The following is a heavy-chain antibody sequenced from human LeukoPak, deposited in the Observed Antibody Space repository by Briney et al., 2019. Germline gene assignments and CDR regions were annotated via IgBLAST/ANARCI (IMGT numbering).Heavy chain of an antibody. CDR2: INPSGGST. Sequence: WASVKVSCKASGYTFTSYYMHWVRQAPGQGLEWMGIINPSGGSTNYAQKFQGRVTMTRDTSTSTVYMELSRLRSDDTAVYYCARGDTVVVPAAILDYWGQGTLVTVSS. CDR1: GYTFTSYY. D-gene: IGHD2-2*01. V-gene: IGHV1-46*01. CDR3: ARGDTVVVPAAILDY. J-gene: IGHJ4*02.